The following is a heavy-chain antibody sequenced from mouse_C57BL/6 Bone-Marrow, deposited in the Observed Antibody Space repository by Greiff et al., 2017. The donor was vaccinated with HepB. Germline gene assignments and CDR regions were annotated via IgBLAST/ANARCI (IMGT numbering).Heavy chain of an antibody. D-gene: IGHD1-1*01. Sequence: EVKVVESGGDLVKPGGSLKLSCAASGFTFSSYGMSWVRQTPDKRLEWVATISSGGSYTYYPDSVKGRFTISRDNAKNTLYLQMSSLKSEDTAMYYCARQPLYYGSSWFAYWGQGTLVTVSA. CDR3: ARQPLYYGSSWFAY. CDR2: ISSGGSYT. J-gene: IGHJ3*01. CDR1: GFTFSSYG. V-gene: IGHV5-6*01.